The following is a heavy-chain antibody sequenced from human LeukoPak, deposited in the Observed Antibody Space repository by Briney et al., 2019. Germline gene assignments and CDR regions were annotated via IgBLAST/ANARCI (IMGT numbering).Heavy chain of an antibody. CDR1: GFTFSNAW. D-gene: IGHD3-22*01. CDR3: TTDMMGDDSSGFDY. J-gene: IGHJ4*02. V-gene: IGHV3-15*01. CDR2: IKSKTDGGTT. Sequence: GGSLRLSCAASGFTFSNAWMSWVRQAPGKGLEWVGRIKSKTDGGTTDYAAPVKGRFTISRDDSKNTLYLQMNSLKTEDTAVYYCTTDMMGDDSSGFDYWGQGTLVTVSS.